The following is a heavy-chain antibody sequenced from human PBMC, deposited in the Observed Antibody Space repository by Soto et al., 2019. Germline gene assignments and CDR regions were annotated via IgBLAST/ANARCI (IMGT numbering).Heavy chain of an antibody. V-gene: IGHV4-61*01. CDR3: ARSTNWFDP. J-gene: IGHJ5*02. Sequence: QVQLQESGPGLVKPSETLSLTCTVSGGSVSSGSYYWSWIRQPPGKGLEWIGYIYYSGSTNYNHSRKSRVTISVDTSKNQFSRRLSSVTAADTAVYYCARSTNWFDPWGQGTLVTVSS. CDR2: IYYSGST. D-gene: IGHD2-2*01. CDR1: GGSVSSGSYY.